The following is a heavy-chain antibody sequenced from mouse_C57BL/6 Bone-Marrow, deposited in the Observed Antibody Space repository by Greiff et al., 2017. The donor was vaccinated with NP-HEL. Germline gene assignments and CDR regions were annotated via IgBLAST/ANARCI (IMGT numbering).Heavy chain of an antibody. V-gene: IGHV1-85*01. CDR1: GYTFTSYD. CDR3: ARSSAMVGFAH. D-gene: IGHD2-1*01. J-gene: IGHJ3*01. CDR2: IYPRDGST. Sequence: QVQLKESGPELVKPGASVKLSCKASGYTFTSYDINWVKQRPGQGLEWIGWIYPRDGSTKYNEKFKGKATLTVDTSSSTAYMELHSLTSEDSAVYFCARSSAMVGFAHWGPGALFTVSA.